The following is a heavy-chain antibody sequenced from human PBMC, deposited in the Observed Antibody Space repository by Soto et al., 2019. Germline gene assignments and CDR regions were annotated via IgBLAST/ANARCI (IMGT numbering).Heavy chain of an antibody. J-gene: IGHJ4*02. CDR2: ISAYNGNT. D-gene: IGHD6-19*01. CDR1: GYTFTSYG. Sequence: QVQLVQSGAEVKKPGASVKVSCKASGYTFTSYGISWVRQAPGQGLEWMGWISAYNGNTNYAQKLQGRVTMTTDTYTSTVYMELRDLRSDETAVDDGGRDGSCGLTGGDYWGQGTMVTVSS. CDR3: GRDGSCGLTGGDY. V-gene: IGHV1-18*01.